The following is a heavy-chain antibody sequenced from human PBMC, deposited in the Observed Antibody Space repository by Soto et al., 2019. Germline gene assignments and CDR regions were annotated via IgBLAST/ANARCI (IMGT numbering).Heavy chain of an antibody. CDR2: IRSKVYGGTT. CDR1: GFTFGDYA. V-gene: IGHV3-49*03. D-gene: IGHD3-22*01. Sequence: GGSLRLSCTASGFTFGDYAMSWFRQAPGKGLEWVGFIRSKVYGGTTEYAASVKGRFTISRDDSKSIAYLQMNSLKSEDTAVYYCARGDYHDNSGPFSDAFDVWGQGTMVTVSS. J-gene: IGHJ3*01. CDR3: ARGDYHDNSGPFSDAFDV.